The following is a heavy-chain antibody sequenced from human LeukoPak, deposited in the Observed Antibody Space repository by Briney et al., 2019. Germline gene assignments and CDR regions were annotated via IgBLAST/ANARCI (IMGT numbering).Heavy chain of an antibody. D-gene: IGHD5-24*01. V-gene: IGHV3-11*06. Sequence: GGSLRLSCAASGFTFSDYYMSWIRQAPGKGLEWVSYISSSSSYTNYADSVKGRFTISRDNAKNSLYLQMNSLRAEDTAVYYCARRGNGYNIYYFDYWGQGTLATVSS. CDR2: ISSSSSYT. J-gene: IGHJ4*02. CDR3: ARRGNGYNIYYFDY. CDR1: GFTFSDYY.